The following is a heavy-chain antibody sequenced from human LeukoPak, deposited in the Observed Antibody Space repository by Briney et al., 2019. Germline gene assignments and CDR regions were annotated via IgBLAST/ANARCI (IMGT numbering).Heavy chain of an antibody. D-gene: IGHD1-7*01. CDR1: GYTLTELS. V-gene: IGHV1-69*13. J-gene: IGHJ4*02. CDR3: ARGRNWNYELTLDY. Sequence: ASVKVSCKVSGYTLTELSMHWVRQAPGQGLEWMGGIIPIFGTANYAQKFQGRVTITADESTSTAYMELSSLRSEDTAVYYCARGRNWNYELTLDYWGQGTLVTVSS. CDR2: IIPIFGTA.